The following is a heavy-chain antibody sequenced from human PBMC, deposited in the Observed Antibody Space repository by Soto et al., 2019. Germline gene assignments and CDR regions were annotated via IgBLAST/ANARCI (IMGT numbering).Heavy chain of an antibody. D-gene: IGHD6-6*01. CDR2: ISYDGSNQ. V-gene: IGHV3-30-3*01. CDR1: GFTFSGYA. CDR3: ARNIKGGGRSSSSYYYYGMDV. Sequence: GGSLRLSCAASGFTFSGYAMHWVRQAPGKGLEWVSLISYDGSNQYYADSVKGRFTISRDNSKNTVHLQWSSLKASDTAMYYCARNIKGGGRSSSSYYYYGMDVWGQGTTVTVSS. J-gene: IGHJ6*02.